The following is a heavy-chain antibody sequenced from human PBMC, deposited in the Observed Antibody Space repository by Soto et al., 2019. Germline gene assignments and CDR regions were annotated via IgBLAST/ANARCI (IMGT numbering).Heavy chain of an antibody. D-gene: IGHD3-22*01. Sequence: PGGSLRLSCAASGFTFSSYCVHWVRQAPGKGLEWVAVISYDGSNKYYADSVKGRFTISRDNSKNTLYLQMNSLRAEDTAVYYCASPYYYDSSGYYPPPFDYWGQGTLVTVSS. V-gene: IGHV3-30-3*01. J-gene: IGHJ4*02. CDR1: GFTFSSYC. CDR3: ASPYYYDSSGYYPPPFDY. CDR2: ISYDGSNK.